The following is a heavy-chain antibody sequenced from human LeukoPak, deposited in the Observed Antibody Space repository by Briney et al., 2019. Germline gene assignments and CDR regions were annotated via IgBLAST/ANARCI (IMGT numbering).Heavy chain of an antibody. CDR1: GFTFSSYG. Sequence: GGSLRLSCAASGFTFSSYGMHWVRQAPGKGLEWVAVISYDGSNKYYADSVKGRFTISRDNSKNTLYLQMNSLRAEDTAVYYCARAFYGDYEFDYWGQGTLVTVSS. D-gene: IGHD4-17*01. CDR3: ARAFYGDYEFDY. J-gene: IGHJ4*02. V-gene: IGHV3-30*03. CDR2: ISYDGSNK.